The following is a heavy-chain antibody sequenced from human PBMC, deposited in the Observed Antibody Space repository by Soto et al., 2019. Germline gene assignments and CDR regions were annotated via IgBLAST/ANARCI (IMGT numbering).Heavy chain of an antibody. V-gene: IGHV1-69*12. CDR2: IIPLFGTT. Sequence: QVQLVQSGAEVKKPGSSVKVSCKVSGGPFSSYTLSWVRQAPGQGPEWMGEIIPLFGTTNYVQGFQGRLTIAADVSTNTAYMELNSLRSDDTALYYCVRDSIAASGFDSWGQGTLVTVS. J-gene: IGHJ4*02. CDR1: GGPFSSYT. CDR3: VRDSIAASGFDS. D-gene: IGHD6-13*01.